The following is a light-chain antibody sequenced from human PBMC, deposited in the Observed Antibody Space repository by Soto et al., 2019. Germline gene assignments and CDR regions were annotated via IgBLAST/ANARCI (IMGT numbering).Light chain of an antibody. Sequence: QSALTQPASVSGAPGQSITISCTGTSSDVGAYNFVSWHQQHPGTAPKLIIYNVYDRPSGISYRCAGSKSGTTASLTISGLQGDDEADYYCSSYTISRTYVFGTGTKVTVL. CDR1: SSDVGAYNF. CDR3: SSYTISRTYV. V-gene: IGLV2-14*03. CDR2: NVY. J-gene: IGLJ1*01.